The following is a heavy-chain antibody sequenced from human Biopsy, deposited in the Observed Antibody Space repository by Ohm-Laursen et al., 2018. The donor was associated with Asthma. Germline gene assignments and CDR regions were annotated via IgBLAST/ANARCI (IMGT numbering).Heavy chain of an antibody. Sequence: TQNLTLTCSCSGFSVSTRGMSVSWIRQPPGKALEWLARIDWEDDTFYSTPLRTRLTISKDTSKNQVVLTMTNMDPVDTAIYFCGRHNDYWGQGILVTVSS. CDR2: IDWEDDT. J-gene: IGHJ4*02. D-gene: IGHD1-1*01. V-gene: IGHV2-70*04. CDR3: GRHNDY. CDR1: GFSVSTRGMS.